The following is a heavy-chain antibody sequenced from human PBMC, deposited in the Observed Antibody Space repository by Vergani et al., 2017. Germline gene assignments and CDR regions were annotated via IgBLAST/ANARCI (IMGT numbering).Heavy chain of an antibody. D-gene: IGHD3-16*01. CDR2: INPNSGGT. V-gene: IGHV1-2*02. CDR3: ASAGRTRGDPYYCGMDV. J-gene: IGHJ6*02. Sequence: QVQLVQSGAEVKKPGASVKVSCKASGYTFTGYYMHWVRQAPGQGLEWMGWINPNSGGTNYAQKFQGRVTMTRDTSISTAYMWLSKLRADDTAVYYCASAGRTRGDPYYCGMDVWGQGTTVTVSS. CDR1: GYTFTGYY.